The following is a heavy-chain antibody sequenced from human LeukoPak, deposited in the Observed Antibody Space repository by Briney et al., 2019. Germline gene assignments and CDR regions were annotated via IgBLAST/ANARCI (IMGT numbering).Heavy chain of an antibody. V-gene: IGHV3-30*18. CDR1: GFTFSTYG. Sequence: PGRSLRLSCAASGFTFSTYGMHWVRQAPGKGLEWVTFISYDGSNKYSADSVKGRFTISRDNSKNTLYLQLDSLRAEDTAVYYCAKDSSSSNHFYGMDVWGQGTTVTVSS. J-gene: IGHJ6*02. CDR3: AKDSSSSNHFYGMDV. D-gene: IGHD6-6*01. CDR2: ISYDGSNK.